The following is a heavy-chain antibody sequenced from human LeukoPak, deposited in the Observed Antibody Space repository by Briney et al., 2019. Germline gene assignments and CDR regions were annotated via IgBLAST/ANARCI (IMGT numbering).Heavy chain of an antibody. CDR1: GGSISSYY. Sequence: ASETLSLTCTVSGGSISSYYWSWIRQPPGKGLEWIGYIYYSGSTNYNPSLKSRVTISVDTSKNQFSLKLSSVTAADTAVYYCARAIEAAASSEIYYYYGMDVWGQGTTVTVSS. V-gene: IGHV4-59*01. D-gene: IGHD6-13*01. J-gene: IGHJ6*02. CDR3: ARAIEAAASSEIYYYYGMDV. CDR2: IYYSGST.